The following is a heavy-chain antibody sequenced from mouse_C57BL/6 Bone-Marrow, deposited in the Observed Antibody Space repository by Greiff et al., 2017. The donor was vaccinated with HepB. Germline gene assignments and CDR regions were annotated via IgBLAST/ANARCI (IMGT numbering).Heavy chain of an antibody. D-gene: IGHD3-2*02. V-gene: IGHV1-52*01. CDR3: ARHPYSSGYGYAMDY. J-gene: IGHJ4*01. CDR1: GYTFTSYW. Sequence: QVQLQQPGAELVRPGSSVKLSCKASGYTFTSYWMHWVKQRPIQGLEWIGNIDPSDSETHYNQKFKDKATLTVDKSSSTVYMELSRLTSEDSAVYFCARHPYSSGYGYAMDYWGQGTSVTVSS. CDR2: IDPSDSET.